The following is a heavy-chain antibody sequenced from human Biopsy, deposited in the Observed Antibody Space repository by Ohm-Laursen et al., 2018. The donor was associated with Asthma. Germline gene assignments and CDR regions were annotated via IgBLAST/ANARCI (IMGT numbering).Heavy chain of an antibody. CDR2: IWYDGRKK. V-gene: IGHV3-33*08. Sequence: SLRLSCTAAGFVFRSHAMHWVRQAPGKGLEWVSFIWYDGRKKTYADSVKGRFTISRDNSKNTLYLQMNSLRAEDTAVYYCARKIAARGGMGVWGQGTTVTVSS. CDR1: GFVFRSHA. D-gene: IGHD6-6*01. CDR3: ARKIAARGGMGV. J-gene: IGHJ6*02.